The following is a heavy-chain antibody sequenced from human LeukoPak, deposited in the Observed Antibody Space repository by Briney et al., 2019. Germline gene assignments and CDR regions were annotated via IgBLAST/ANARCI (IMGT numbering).Heavy chain of an antibody. CDR3: ARDTDAGGAAAGSWYAFDI. Sequence: GGSLRLSCAASGFTFSSYSMNWVRQAPGKGLEWVSSISSSSSYIYYADSVKGRFTISRDNAKNSLYLQMNSLRAEDTAVYYCARDTDAGGAAAGSWYAFDIWGQGTMVTVSS. CDR2: ISSSSSYI. CDR1: GFTFSSYS. V-gene: IGHV3-21*01. D-gene: IGHD6-13*01. J-gene: IGHJ3*02.